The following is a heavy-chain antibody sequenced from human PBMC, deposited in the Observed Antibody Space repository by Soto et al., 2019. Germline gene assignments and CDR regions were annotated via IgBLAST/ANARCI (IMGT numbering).Heavy chain of an antibody. CDR3: ARDQSWVGSGYLRAEYYYGMDV. V-gene: IGHV3-21*01. D-gene: IGHD3-22*01. Sequence: VGSLRLSCAASGFTFSSYSMNWVRQAPGKGLEWVSSISSSSSCIYYADSVKGRFTTSRDNAKNSLYLQMNSLRAEDTAVYYCARDQSWVGSGYLRAEYYYGMDVWGQGTTVTVSS. CDR2: ISSSSSCI. CDR1: GFTFSSYS. J-gene: IGHJ6*02.